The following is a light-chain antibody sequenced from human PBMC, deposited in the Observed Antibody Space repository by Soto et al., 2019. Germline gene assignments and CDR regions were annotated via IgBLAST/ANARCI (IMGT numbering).Light chain of an antibody. V-gene: IGLV7-43*01. CDR2: STT. Sequence: QTVVTQEPSLTVSPGGTVTLTCASSTGAVTSGHYANWFQQKPGQAPRALIYSTTTIHSWTPARFSGSLLGGKAALTLSGVQPEDEAEYYCLLYYGGARVFGGGTKVTVL. J-gene: IGLJ3*02. CDR3: LLYYGGARV. CDR1: TGAVTSGHY.